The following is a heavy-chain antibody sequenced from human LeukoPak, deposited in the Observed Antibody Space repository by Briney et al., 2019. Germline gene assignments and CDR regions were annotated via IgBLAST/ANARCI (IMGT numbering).Heavy chain of an antibody. D-gene: IGHD2-15*01. CDR3: AKNGDRGAYCSGGTCYPYYYYYMDV. CDR2: IRCSSCNK. J-gene: IGHJ6*03. Sequence: PGGSLRLSCAASGFTFSNYNMDWVRQAPGKGLEWMSSIRCSSCNKYYADSVKGRFTISRDNSRNTLYLQMNSLRAEDTAIYYCAKNGDRGAYCSGGTCYPYYYYYMDVWGKGTTVTISS. V-gene: IGHV3-21*04. CDR1: GFTFSNYN.